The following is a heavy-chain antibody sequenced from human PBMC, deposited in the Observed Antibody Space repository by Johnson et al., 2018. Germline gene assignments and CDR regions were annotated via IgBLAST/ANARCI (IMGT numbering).Heavy chain of an antibody. J-gene: IGHJ3*02. CDR2: IKSKTDGGTT. V-gene: IGHV3-15*07. CDR1: DFTFSNAW. Sequence: EVQLVESGGGLVKPGGSXRVSCAASDFTFSNAWMHWVRQAPGKGLEWVGRIKSKTDGGTTEYAAPVKGRFTISRDDSKNTLNLQMNSRKSEDTAVYYCSTGTYSNAFDIWGQGTMVTVSS. D-gene: IGHD1-1*01. CDR3: STGTYSNAFDI.